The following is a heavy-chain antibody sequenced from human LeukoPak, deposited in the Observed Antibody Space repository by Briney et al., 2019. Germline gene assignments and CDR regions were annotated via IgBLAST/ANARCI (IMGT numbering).Heavy chain of an antibody. CDR2: IYHSGST. J-gene: IGHJ3*02. D-gene: IGHD6-13*01. Sequence: SQTLSLTCAVSGGSISSGGYSWSWIRQPPGKGLEWIGYIYHSGSTYYNPSLKSRVTVSVDTSKNQFSLKLSSVTAADTAVYYCARLVAAAGVHDAFDIWGQGTMVTVSS. CDR1: GGSISSGGYS. V-gene: IGHV4-30-2*01. CDR3: ARLVAAAGVHDAFDI.